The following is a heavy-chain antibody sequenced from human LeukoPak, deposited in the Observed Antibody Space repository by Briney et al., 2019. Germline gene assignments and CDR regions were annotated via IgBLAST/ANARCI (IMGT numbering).Heavy chain of an antibody. CDR2: INPSGGST. Sequence: ASVKVSCKASGYTFTSYYTHWVRQGPGQGLEWMGIINPSGGSTSYAQKFQERVTITRDMFTSTAYMELSSLRSEDTAVYYCAAGLRGPTVTGKYYYYGMGVWGQGTTVTVSS. V-gene: IGHV1-46*01. CDR3: AAGLRGPTVTGKYYYYGMGV. CDR1: GYTFTSYY. D-gene: IGHD4-11*01. J-gene: IGHJ6*02.